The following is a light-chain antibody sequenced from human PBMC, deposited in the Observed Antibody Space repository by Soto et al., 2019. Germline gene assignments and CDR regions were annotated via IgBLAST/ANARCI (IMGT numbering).Light chain of an antibody. Sequence: SYELTQPPSVSVAPGKTARITCGGTNIGSKSVHWYQQQPGQAPVLVIYYDSDRPSGIPERFSGSNSGNTATLTISRVEAGDEADYYCQVWDTTSDHVVFGGGTKLTVL. V-gene: IGLV3-21*04. CDR1: NIGSKS. CDR3: QVWDTTSDHVV. CDR2: YDS. J-gene: IGLJ2*01.